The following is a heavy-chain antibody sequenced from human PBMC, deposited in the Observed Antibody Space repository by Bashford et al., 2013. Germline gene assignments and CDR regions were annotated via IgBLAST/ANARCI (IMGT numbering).Heavy chain of an antibody. Sequence: SETLSLTCSVSNVSITATDFSWGWIRQAPGRGLESIGYIHNRGSTYYSPVLKGRVAISRDTSKNQFSLQVTSVTAADSAIYYCARAPYTGNLYNWIFDSWGRGTLVTVSS. V-gene: IGHV4-61*05. CDR3: ARAPYTGNLYNWIFDS. D-gene: IGHD1-14*01. J-gene: IGHJ2*01. CDR1: NVSITATDFS. CDR2: IHNRGST.